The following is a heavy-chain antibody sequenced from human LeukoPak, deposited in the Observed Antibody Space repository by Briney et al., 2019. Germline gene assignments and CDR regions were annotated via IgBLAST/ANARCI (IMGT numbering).Heavy chain of an antibody. CDR3: ARDWGVTTVIYFDY. Sequence: ASVKVSCKASGYTFTDYYMHWVRQAPGQGLEWMGWINPKSGGTSYAQTFQGRVTLTRDTSINTAYMELSRLTSDDTAVYYCARDWGVTTVIYFDYWGQGTLVTVSS. D-gene: IGHD4-17*01. J-gene: IGHJ4*02. CDR2: INPKSGGT. CDR1: GYTFTDYY. V-gene: IGHV1-2*02.